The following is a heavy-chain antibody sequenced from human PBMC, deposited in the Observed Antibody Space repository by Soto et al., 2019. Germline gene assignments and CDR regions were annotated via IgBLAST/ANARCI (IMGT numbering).Heavy chain of an antibody. CDR1: GYTFTSYG. CDR2: ISAYNGNT. V-gene: IGHV1-18*01. J-gene: IGHJ4*02. D-gene: IGHD4-17*01. CDR3: ARAPMTTVTTEWATLDS. Sequence: QVQLVQSGAEVKKPGASVKVSCKASGYTFTSYGISWVRQAPGQGLEWMGWISAYNGNTNYAPKLQGRVTMTTDTSTSTAYIELRSLRSGGTAVYYCARAPMTTVTTEWATLDSWGQGTLVTVSS.